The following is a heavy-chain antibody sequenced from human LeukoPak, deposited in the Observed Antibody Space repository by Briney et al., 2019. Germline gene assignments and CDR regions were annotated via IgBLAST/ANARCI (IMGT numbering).Heavy chain of an antibody. V-gene: IGHV3-53*01. CDR2: IYSGGST. J-gene: IGHJ4*02. Sequence: GGSLRLSCAASGFTVSTYYMTWVRQSPGKGLECVSVIYSGGSTYYADSVKGRFTISRDNSKNTLYLQMNSLRAEDTAMYYCARGLGYCTSTTCLLPFDYWGQGTLVTVSS. CDR3: ARGLGYCTSTTCLLPFDY. D-gene: IGHD2-2*01. CDR1: GFTVSTYY.